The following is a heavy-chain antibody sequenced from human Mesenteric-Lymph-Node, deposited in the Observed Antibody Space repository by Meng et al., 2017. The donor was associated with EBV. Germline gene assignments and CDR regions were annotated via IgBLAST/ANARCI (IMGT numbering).Heavy chain of an antibody. CDR3: ARDRGWELLDY. CDR2: IYDSGIT. D-gene: IGHD1-26*01. V-gene: IGHV4-61*01. CDR1: GVSVSGDSFY. J-gene: IGHJ4*02. Sequence: QVPLQESGPGLVKPSETLSLTCTVSGVSVSGDSFYWSWTRQPPGKGLEWIGFIYDSGITHYSPSLKSRVTISVDTSKNQFSLELRSMTPADTAVYYCARDRGWELLDYWGQGTLVTVSS.